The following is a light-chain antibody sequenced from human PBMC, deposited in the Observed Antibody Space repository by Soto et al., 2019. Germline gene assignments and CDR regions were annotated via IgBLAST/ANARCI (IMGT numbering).Light chain of an antibody. J-gene: IGLJ1*01. CDR1: SSDVGGYNY. V-gene: IGLV2-11*01. Sequence: QSALTQPRSVSGSPGQSVTISCTGTSSDVGGYNYVSWYQQHPGKAPKLMIYDVSKRPSGVPDRFSGSKSGNTASLTISGLKAEDEADYYCCSYAGSYTYVFGTGT. CDR3: CSYAGSYTYV. CDR2: DVS.